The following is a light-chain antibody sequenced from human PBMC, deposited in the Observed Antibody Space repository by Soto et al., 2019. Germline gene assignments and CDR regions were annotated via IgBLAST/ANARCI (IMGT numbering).Light chain of an antibody. CDR3: SSYTSDSTWV. V-gene: IGLV2-14*03. CDR2: EVS. Sequence: QSALTQPASVSGSPGQSITISCTGTISDLGTYNYVSWYQQHPGKAPRLMIFEVSHRPSGVSSRFSGSKSGYTASLTISGLLPEDEADYYCSSYTSDSTWVFGGGTKLTVL. J-gene: IGLJ3*02. CDR1: ISDLGTYNY.